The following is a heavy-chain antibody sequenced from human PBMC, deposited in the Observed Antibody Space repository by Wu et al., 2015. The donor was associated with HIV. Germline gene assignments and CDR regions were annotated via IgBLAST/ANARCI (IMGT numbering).Heavy chain of an antibody. CDR2: VIPSFGTS. J-gene: IGHJ6*01. CDR3: AREPPRPPPHPTDVVRVTLTYVTNRSGRDERDVGPVPVPFLLRPSPTRTGPAYG. D-gene: IGHD2-2*01. V-gene: IGHV1-69*13. CDR1: GGTFSSSA. Sequence: QVQLVQSGAEVKRPGSSVKVSCKASGGTFSSSAISWVRQAPGHGLEWMGRVIPSFGTSYYAQKFQGTVTITADEYTTTAYLELSSLRSEDTAVYYCAREPPRPPPHPTDVVRVTLTYVTNRSGRDERDVGPVPVPFLLRPSPTRTGPAYG.